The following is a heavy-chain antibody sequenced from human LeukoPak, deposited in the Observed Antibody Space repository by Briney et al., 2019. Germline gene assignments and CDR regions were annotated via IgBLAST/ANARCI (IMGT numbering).Heavy chain of an antibody. Sequence: GGSLRLYCAASGFTLSSYWMSWVRQAPGKGLEWVANIKQDGSERYYVDSVKGRFTISRDNAKNSLYLQMNSLRAEDTAVYYCARRYCGGDCHSPYFDYWGQGTLVTVSS. CDR2: IKQDGSER. CDR3: ARRYCGGDCHSPYFDY. J-gene: IGHJ4*02. D-gene: IGHD2-21*02. CDR1: GFTLSSYW. V-gene: IGHV3-7*01.